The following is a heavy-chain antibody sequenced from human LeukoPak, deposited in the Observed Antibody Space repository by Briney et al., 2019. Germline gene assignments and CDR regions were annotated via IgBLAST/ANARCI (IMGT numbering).Heavy chain of an antibody. CDR1: GFTFSTYG. CDR2: IRYDGTNK. V-gene: IGHV3-30*02. D-gene: IGHD4-17*01. Sequence: GGPLRLSCAASGFTFSTYGIHWVRQAPGKGLEWVAFIRYDGTNKWYADSVKGRFTISRDNSKNMLYLQMNSLRAEDTAVYHCAKDRDYGDYPSAYYYYMDVWGKGTTVTVSS. CDR3: AKDRDYGDYPSAYYYYMDV. J-gene: IGHJ6*03.